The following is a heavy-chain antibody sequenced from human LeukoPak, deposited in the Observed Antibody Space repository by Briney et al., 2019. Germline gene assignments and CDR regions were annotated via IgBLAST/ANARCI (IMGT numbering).Heavy chain of an antibody. CDR2: IYYSGST. CDR3: ARRPRRWLQYGIDY. Sequence: SETLSLTCTVSGGSISSSSYYWGWIRQPPGKGLEWIGSIYYSGSTYYNPSLKSRVTISVDTSKNQFSLKLSSVTAADTAVYYCARRPRRWLQYGIDYWGQGTLVTVSS. D-gene: IGHD5-24*01. CDR1: GGSISSSSYY. J-gene: IGHJ4*02. V-gene: IGHV4-39*01.